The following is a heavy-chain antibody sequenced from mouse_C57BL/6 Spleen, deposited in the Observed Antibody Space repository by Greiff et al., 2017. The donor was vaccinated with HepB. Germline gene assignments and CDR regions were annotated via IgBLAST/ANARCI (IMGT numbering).Heavy chain of an antibody. CDR3: TRGITTVVAPPFDY. D-gene: IGHD1-1*01. CDR2: IDPETGGT. CDR1: GYTFTDYE. J-gene: IGHJ2*01. Sequence: QVQLKESGAELVRPGASVTLSCKASGYTFTDYEMHWVKQTPVHGLEWIGAIDPETGGTAYNQKFKGKAILTADKSSSTAYMELRSLTSEDSAVYYCTRGITTVVAPPFDYWGQGTTLTVSS. V-gene: IGHV1-15*01.